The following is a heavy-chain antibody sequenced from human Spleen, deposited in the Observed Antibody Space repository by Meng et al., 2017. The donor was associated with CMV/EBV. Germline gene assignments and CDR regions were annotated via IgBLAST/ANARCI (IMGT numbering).Heavy chain of an antibody. CDR1: GYTFTDYY. V-gene: IGHV1-2*02. CDR2: INPNSGVT. D-gene: IGHD2-8*02. CDR3: ARGSWGYCTGASCPMGWFDP. Sequence: ASVKVSCKTSGYTFTDYYIHWVRQAPGQGLEWMGWINPNSGVTKYAQKFHGRVTMTRDTSTTTAYTELSRLRSDDTAVYYCARGSWGYCTGASCPMGWFDPWGQGTLVTVSS. J-gene: IGHJ5*02.